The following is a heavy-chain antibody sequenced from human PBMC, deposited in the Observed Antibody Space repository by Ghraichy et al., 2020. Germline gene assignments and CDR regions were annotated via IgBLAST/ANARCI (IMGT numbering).Heavy chain of an antibody. CDR3: ARRRGDSSGYYYDY. J-gene: IGHJ4*02. D-gene: IGHD3-22*01. V-gene: IGHV3-21*01. CDR2: ISSSSSYI. CDR1: GFTFSSYS. Sequence: GGSLRLSCAASGFTFSSYSMNWVRQAPGKGLEWVSSISSSSSYIYYADSVKGRFTISRDNAKNSLYLQMNSLRAEDTAVYYCARRRGDSSGYYYDYWGQGTLVTVSS.